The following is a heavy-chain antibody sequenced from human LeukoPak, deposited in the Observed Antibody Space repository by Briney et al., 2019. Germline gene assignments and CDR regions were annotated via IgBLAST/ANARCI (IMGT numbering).Heavy chain of an antibody. CDR1: GGSFSGYY. CDR2: INHSGST. Sequence: SETLSLTCAVYGGSFSGYYWSWIRQPPGRGLEWIGEINHSGSTNYNPSLKSRVTISVDTSKNQFSLKLSSVTAADTAVYYCARAYSRWRIAVAGRSRYFDYWGQGTLVTVSS. V-gene: IGHV4-34*01. CDR3: ARAYSRWRIAVAGRSRYFDY. J-gene: IGHJ4*02. D-gene: IGHD6-19*01.